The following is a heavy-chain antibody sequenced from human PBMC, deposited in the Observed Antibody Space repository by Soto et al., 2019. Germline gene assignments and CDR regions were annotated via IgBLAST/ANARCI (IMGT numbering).Heavy chain of an antibody. CDR2: IGGTGGST. D-gene: IGHD4-17*01. J-gene: IGHJ4*02. CDR1: GFTFSTYA. CDR3: AKDSDYADSYFEY. Sequence: EVQLLESGGGLVQPGGSLRLSWAASGFTFSTYAMSWVRQAPWKGLEWVSAIGGTGGSTYYADSVKGRFSISRDNSKNTLYRQMYSPRAEASAIYYCAKDSDYADSYFEYWGQGNLVTVSS. V-gene: IGHV3-23*01.